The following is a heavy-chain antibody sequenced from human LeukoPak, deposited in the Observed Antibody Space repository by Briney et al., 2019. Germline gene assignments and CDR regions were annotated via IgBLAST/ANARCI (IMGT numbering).Heavy chain of an antibody. CDR3: ARGGDYGDYL. CDR2: IYYSGST. J-gene: IGHJ4*02. CDR1: GGSISSYY. Sequence: SETLSLTCTVSGGSISSYYWSWIRQPPGKELEWIGYIYYSGSTNYNPSLKSRVTISVDTSKNQFSLKLSSVTAADTAVYYCARGGDYGDYLWGQGTLVTVSS. V-gene: IGHV4-59*01. D-gene: IGHD4-17*01.